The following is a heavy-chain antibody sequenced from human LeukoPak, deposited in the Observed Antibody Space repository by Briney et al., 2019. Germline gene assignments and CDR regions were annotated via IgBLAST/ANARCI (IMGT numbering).Heavy chain of an antibody. V-gene: IGHV1-69*01. Sequence: SVKVSCKASGGTFSSYAISWVRQAPGQGLEWMGGIIPIFGTANYAQKFQGRVTITADESTSTAYMELSSLRSEDTAVYYCARDYPNTPHYYYYGMDVWAKGPRSPSP. CDR2: IIPIFGTA. D-gene: IGHD1-14*01. J-gene: IGHJ6*02. CDR3: ARDYPNTPHYYYYGMDV. CDR1: GGTFSSYA.